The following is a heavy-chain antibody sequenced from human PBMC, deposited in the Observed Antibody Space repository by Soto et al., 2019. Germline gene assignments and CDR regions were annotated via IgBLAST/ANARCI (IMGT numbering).Heavy chain of an antibody. CDR1: GFTFSSYW. CDR3: AREDGSSSSSGYYYYGMDV. V-gene: IGHV3-7*03. Sequence: PGGSLRLSCAASGFTFSSYWMSWVRQAPGKGLEWVANIKQDGSEKCYVDSVKDRFTISRDNAKNSLYLQMNSLRAEDTAVYYCAREDGSSSSSGYYYYGMDVWGQGTTVTVSS. CDR2: IKQDGSEK. D-gene: IGHD6-6*01. J-gene: IGHJ6*02.